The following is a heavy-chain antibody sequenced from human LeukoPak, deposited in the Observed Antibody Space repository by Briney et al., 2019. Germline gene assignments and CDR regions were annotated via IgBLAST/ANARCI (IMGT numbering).Heavy chain of an antibody. CDR2: ISSSSSYI. Sequence: PGGSLRLSCAASGGTFSSYSMNWVRQAPGKGLEWVSSISSSSSYIYYADSLKGRFTISRDNAKNSLYLQMNSLRAEDTAVYYCARDYSSSNRNWGQGTLVTVSS. J-gene: IGHJ4*02. V-gene: IGHV3-21*01. CDR1: GGTFSSYS. CDR3: ARDYSSSNRN. D-gene: IGHD6-6*01.